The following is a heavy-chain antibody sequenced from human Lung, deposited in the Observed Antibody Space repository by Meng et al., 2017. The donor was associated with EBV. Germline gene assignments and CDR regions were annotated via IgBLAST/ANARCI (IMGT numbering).Heavy chain of an antibody. J-gene: IGHJ5*02. V-gene: IGHV4-31*01. CDR1: GGSIRSGGYY. Sequence: QVRLQESGPGVGKPSQTRSLTCIVSGGSIRSGGYYWSWIRQHPGKGLEWIGYIYYSGSTYYNPSLKSLVTISVDTSKNQFSLKLSSVTAADTAVYYCARVVAGRYNWFDPWGQGTLVTVSS. D-gene: IGHD6-6*01. CDR3: ARVVAGRYNWFDP. CDR2: IYYSGST.